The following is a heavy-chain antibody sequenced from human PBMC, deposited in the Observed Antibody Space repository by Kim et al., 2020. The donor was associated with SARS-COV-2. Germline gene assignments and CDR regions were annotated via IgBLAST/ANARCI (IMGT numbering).Heavy chain of an antibody. CDR3: ARMDTAYDFDY. Sequence: SETLSLTCTVSGGSISSGGYYWSWIRQHPGKGLEWIGYIYYSGSTYYNPSLKSRVTISVDTSKNQFSLKLSSVTAADTAVYYCARMDTAYDFDYWGQGTLVTVSS. J-gene: IGHJ4*02. D-gene: IGHD5-18*01. V-gene: IGHV4-31*03. CDR2: IYYSGST. CDR1: GGSISSGGYY.